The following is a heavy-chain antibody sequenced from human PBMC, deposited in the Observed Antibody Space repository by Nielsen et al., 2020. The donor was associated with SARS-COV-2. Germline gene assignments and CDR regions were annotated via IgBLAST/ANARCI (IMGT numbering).Heavy chain of an antibody. CDR1: GYTFTSYA. CDR3: ARGDAEVLLWFGELGRWFDP. V-gene: IGHV1-3*01. D-gene: IGHD3-10*01. CDR2: INAGNGNT. Sequence: ASVKVSCKASGYTFTSYAMHWVRQAPGQRLEWMGWINAGNGNTKYSQKFQGRVTITRDTSASTAYMELSSLRSEDTAVYYCARGDAEVLLWFGELGRWFDPWGQGTLVTVSS. J-gene: IGHJ5*02.